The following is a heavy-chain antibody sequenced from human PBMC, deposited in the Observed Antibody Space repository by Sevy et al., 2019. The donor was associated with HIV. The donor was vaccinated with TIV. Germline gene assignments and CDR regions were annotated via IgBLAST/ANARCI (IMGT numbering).Heavy chain of an antibody. CDR3: ARLLLEYYYDSSGYYPRPSYFDY. V-gene: IGHV4-61*01. D-gene: IGHD3-22*01. J-gene: IGHJ4*02. Sequence: SETLSLTYTVSGGSVSSGSYYWSWIRQSPGKGLEWIGYIYYSGSTNYNPSLKSRVTISVDTSKNQFSLKLSSVTAADTAVYYCARLLLEYYYDSSGYYPRPSYFDYWGQGTLVTVSS. CDR1: GGSVSSGSYY. CDR2: IYYSGST.